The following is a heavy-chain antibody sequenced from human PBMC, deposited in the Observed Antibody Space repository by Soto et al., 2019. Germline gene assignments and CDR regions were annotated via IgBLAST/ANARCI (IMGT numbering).Heavy chain of an antibody. CDR3: AKLGVQWLRLRDYFDY. D-gene: IGHD5-12*01. V-gene: IGHV3-30*18. J-gene: IGHJ4*02. CDR2: ISYDGSNK. CDR1: GFTFSSYG. Sequence: QVQLVESGGGVVQPGRSLRLSCAASGFTFSSYGMHWVRQAPGKGLEWVAVISYDGSNKYYADSVKGRFTISRDNSKNTLYLQMNSLRAEDTAVYYCAKLGVQWLRLRDYFDYWGQGTLVTVSS.